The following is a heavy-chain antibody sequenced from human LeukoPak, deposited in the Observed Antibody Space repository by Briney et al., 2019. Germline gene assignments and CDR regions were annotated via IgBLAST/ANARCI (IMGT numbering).Heavy chain of an antibody. J-gene: IGHJ6*03. Sequence: PGGSLRLSCEASGFTFSDFYMSWIRQAPGQGLEWLSYISTTGYTIYYADSVKGRFTISRDNTQNSLFLQMDSLRVEDTAFYYCARDYASEYMDVWGKGTTVTVSS. V-gene: IGHV3-11*04. CDR2: ISTTGYTI. CDR1: GFTFSDFY. D-gene: IGHD3-16*01. CDR3: ARDYASEYMDV.